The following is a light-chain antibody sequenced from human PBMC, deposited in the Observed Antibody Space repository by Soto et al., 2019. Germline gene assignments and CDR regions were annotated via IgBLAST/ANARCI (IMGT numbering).Light chain of an antibody. V-gene: IGKV3-20*01. CDR2: GAS. Sequence: EIVLTQSPGTLSLSPGERATLSCRASQSVSSSYLAWYQQKPGQAPRLLIYGASSRATGIPDRFSGSGFGRDFTVTISRLEPEDLAVYYWQQYGSAPRTFGQGTKLEIK. CDR1: QSVSSSY. CDR3: QQYGSAPRT. J-gene: IGKJ2*01.